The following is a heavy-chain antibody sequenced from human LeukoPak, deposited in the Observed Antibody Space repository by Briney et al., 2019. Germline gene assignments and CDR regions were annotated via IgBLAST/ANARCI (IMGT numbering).Heavy chain of an antibody. J-gene: IGHJ4*02. V-gene: IGHV3-48*03. CDR3: ARERLWFGELLPDY. D-gene: IGHD3-10*01. Sequence: GGSLRLSCAASGFTFSSYEMNWVRQAPGKGLEWVSYISSSGSTIYYADSVKGRFTISRDNAKNSLYLQMNSLRAEDTAVYYCARERLWFGELLPDYWGQGTLVTVSS. CDR2: ISSSGSTI. CDR1: GFTFSSYE.